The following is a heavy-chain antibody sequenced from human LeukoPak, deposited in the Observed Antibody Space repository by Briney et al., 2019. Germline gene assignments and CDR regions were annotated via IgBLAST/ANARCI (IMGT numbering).Heavy chain of an antibody. D-gene: IGHD2/OR15-2a*01. CDR3: ARDAKRFYAANWFDP. V-gene: IGHV4-39*02. CDR1: GGSTSSSSYY. CDR2: IYYSGST. J-gene: IGHJ5*02. Sequence: SETLSLTCTVSGGSTSSSSYYWGWIRQPPGKGLEWIGSIYYSGSTYYNPSLKSRVTISVDTSKNQFSLKLSSVTAADPAVYYCARDAKRFYAANWFDPWGQGTPVTVSS.